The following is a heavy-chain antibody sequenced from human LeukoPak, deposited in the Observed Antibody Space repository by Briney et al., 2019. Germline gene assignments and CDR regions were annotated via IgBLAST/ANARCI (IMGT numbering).Heavy chain of an antibody. J-gene: IGHJ5*02. CDR2: ISYDGSNK. Sequence: GGSLRLSCAASGFTFSSYGMHWVRQAPGKGLEWVAVISYDGSNKYYADSVKGRFTISRDNSKNTLYLQMNSLRAEDTAVYYCASEMATYYYDSSGSPPWGQGTLVTVSS. CDR3: ASEMATYYYDSSGSPP. V-gene: IGHV3-30*03. D-gene: IGHD3-22*01. CDR1: GFTFSSYG.